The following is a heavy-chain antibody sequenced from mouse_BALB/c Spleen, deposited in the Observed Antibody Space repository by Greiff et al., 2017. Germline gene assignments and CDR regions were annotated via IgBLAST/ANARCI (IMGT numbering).Heavy chain of an antibody. Sequence: EVQVVESGGGLVKPGGSLKLSCAASGFTFSSYAMSWVRQTPEKRLEWVASISSGGSTYYPDSVKGRFTISRDNARNILYLQMSSLRSEDTAMYYCARVYYGNYVDWYFDVWGAGTTVTVSS. CDR2: ISSGGST. V-gene: IGHV5-6-5*01. D-gene: IGHD2-1*01. CDR1: GFTFSSYA. CDR3: ARVYYGNYVDWYFDV. J-gene: IGHJ1*01.